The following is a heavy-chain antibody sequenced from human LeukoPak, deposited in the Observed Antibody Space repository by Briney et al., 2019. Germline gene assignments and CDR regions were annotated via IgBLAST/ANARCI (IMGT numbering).Heavy chain of an antibody. Sequence: PSQTLSLTCTVSGGSISSGDYYWSWIRQPPGKGLEWIGYIYYSGSTYSNPSLKSRVTISVDTSKNQFSLKLSSVTAADTAVYYCGRTAIRERKYCSSTSCYTGRYYFDYWGQGTLVTVSS. D-gene: IGHD2-2*02. CDR1: GGSISSGDYY. J-gene: IGHJ4*02. CDR3: GRTAIRERKYCSSTSCYTGRYYFDY. V-gene: IGHV4-30-4*08. CDR2: IYYSGST.